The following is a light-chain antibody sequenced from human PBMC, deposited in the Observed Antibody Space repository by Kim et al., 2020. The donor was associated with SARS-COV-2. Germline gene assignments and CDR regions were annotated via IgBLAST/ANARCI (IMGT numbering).Light chain of an antibody. V-gene: IGKV1-39*01. CDR3: QQSYSTPYT. J-gene: IGKJ2*01. Sequence: SASVGDRVTITCRASQSISSYLNWYQQKPGKAPKLLIYAASSLQSGVPSRFSGSGSGTDFTLTIRSLQPEDFATYYCQQSYSTPYTFGQGTKLEIK. CDR2: AAS. CDR1: QSISSY.